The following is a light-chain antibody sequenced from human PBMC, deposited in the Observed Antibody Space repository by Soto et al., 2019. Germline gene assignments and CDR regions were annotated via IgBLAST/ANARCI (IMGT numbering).Light chain of an antibody. J-gene: IGKJ4*01. CDR1: QSIASW. CDR2: AAS. Sequence: DIQMTQSPSSVSASVGDVVTISFRASQSIASWLAWYQQRPGKAPRLLIYAASRLQRGVPSRFSGSESGTDFTLTISNLQPEDFATYYCLQSNSFPLTFGGGTKVDIK. CDR3: LQSNSFPLT. V-gene: IGKV1-12*01.